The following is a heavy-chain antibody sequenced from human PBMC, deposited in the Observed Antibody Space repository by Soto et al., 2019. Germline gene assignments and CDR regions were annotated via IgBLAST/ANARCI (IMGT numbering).Heavy chain of an antibody. D-gene: IGHD2-15*01. CDR3: AKDAVVVVAATFLESNMDV. CDR1: GFTFSSYA. CDR2: ISGSGGST. J-gene: IGHJ6*03. V-gene: IGHV3-23*01. Sequence: GGSLRLSCAASGFTFSSYAMSWVRQAPGKGLEWVSAISGSGGSTYYADSVKGRFTISRDNSKNTLYLQMNSLRAEDTAVYYCAKDAVVVVAATFLESNMDVWGKGTTVTVSS.